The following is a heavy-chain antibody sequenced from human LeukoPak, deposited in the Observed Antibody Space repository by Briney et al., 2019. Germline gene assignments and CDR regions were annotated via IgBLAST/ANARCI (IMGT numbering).Heavy chain of an antibody. CDR2: INPNSGNT. Sequence: ASVKVSCKASGYTFTGYYMHWVRQAPGQGLEWMGWINPNSGNTGYAQKFQGRVTMTRNTSISTAYMELSSLRSEDTAVYYCARRGLRLGEYVPNDYWGQGTLVTVSS. V-gene: IGHV1-8*02. CDR1: GYTFTGYY. D-gene: IGHD3-16*01. J-gene: IGHJ4*02. CDR3: ARRGLRLGEYVPNDY.